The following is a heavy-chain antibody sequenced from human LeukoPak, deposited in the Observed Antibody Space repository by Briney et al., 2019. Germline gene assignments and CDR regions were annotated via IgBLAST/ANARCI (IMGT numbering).Heavy chain of an antibody. CDR3: ARGVAAASTGY. J-gene: IGHJ4*02. CDR2: INPNSGGT. Sequence: ASVKVSCKASGYTFTAYYMYWVRQAPGQGLEWMGRINPNSGGTNYAQNFQGRVTMTRDTSISTAYMELSRLRSDDTAVYYCARGVAAASTGYWGQGTLVTVSS. D-gene: IGHD6-13*01. V-gene: IGHV1-2*06. CDR1: GYTFTAYY.